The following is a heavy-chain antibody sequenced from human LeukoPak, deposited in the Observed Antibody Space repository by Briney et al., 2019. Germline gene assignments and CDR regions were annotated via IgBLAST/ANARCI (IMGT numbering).Heavy chain of an antibody. J-gene: IGHJ4*02. V-gene: IGHV3-53*01. CDR2: IYSGGGT. D-gene: IGHD6-13*01. CDR1: VFTVSSNY. Sequence: GGSLRLSCAASVFTVSSNYMSWVRQAPGKGLEWVSDIYSGGGTYYADSVQGRFTISIDNSKNPLYLQMNSLRAEDRAVYYCANTQLVVYYFDYWGQGTLVTVSS. CDR3: ANTQLVVYYFDY.